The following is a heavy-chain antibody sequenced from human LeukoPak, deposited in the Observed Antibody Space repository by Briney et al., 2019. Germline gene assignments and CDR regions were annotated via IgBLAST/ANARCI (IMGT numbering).Heavy chain of an antibody. Sequence: GGSLRLSCAASGFIVSNNYMSWVRQAPGKGLEWVANIKGDGSDKYYLDSVKGRFTISRDNAKNSLFLQMNSLRVEDMAMYYCARESDGFDVWGQGTMVTVSS. CDR3: ARESDGFDV. CDR2: IKGDGSDK. CDR1: GFIVSNNY. J-gene: IGHJ3*01. V-gene: IGHV3-7*01.